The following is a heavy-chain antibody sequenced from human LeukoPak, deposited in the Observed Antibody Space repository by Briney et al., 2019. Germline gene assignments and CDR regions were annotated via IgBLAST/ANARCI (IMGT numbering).Heavy chain of an antibody. Sequence: AGSLRLSCAASGFIFNHYSMHWVRQAPGKGLEWVADIWSDKSNRFYADSVRGRFTISRDDSRKTVYLQMERMAAEDTAIYYCVKDAQRGFDYSNSLENWGQGALVTVAS. CDR1: GFIFNHYS. D-gene: IGHD4-11*01. V-gene: IGHV3-33*06. CDR3: VKDAQRGFDYSNSLEN. CDR2: IWSDKSNR. J-gene: IGHJ4*02.